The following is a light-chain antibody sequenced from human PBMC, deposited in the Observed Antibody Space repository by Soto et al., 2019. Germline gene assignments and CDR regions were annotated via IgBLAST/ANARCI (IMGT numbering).Light chain of an antibody. Sequence: EIVLTQSPVTLYVSPGERVTLSCRASQSVRSHLAWYRQRPGQTPSLLVYDASSRATGIPARFSGSGSGTEFALTVSSLQSEDFAVYYCQQYDTLPFTFGGGTKVDIK. CDR1: QSVRSH. CDR3: QQYDTLPFT. CDR2: DAS. V-gene: IGKV3-15*01. J-gene: IGKJ4*01.